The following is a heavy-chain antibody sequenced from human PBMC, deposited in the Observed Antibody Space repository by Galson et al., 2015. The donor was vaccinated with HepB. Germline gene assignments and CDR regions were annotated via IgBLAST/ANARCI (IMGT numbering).Heavy chain of an antibody. CDR3: ARADGSSWYLYHSAY. D-gene: IGHD6-13*01. V-gene: IGHV3-48*03. CDR2: ISSSGSTI. Sequence: SLRLSCAASGFTFSNFEMNWVRQAPGKGLEWVSHISSSGSTIYYADSVKGRFTISRDNAKNSLYLQMNSLRVEDTAVYYCARADGSSWYLYHSAYWGQGTLVTVSS. CDR1: GFTFSNFE. J-gene: IGHJ4*02.